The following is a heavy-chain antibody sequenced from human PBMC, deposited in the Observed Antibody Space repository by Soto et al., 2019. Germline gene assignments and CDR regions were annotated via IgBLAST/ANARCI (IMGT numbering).Heavy chain of an antibody. V-gene: IGHV4-34*01. J-gene: IGHJ4*02. CDR1: GGSISSYY. Sequence: SETLSLTCTVSGGSISSYYWTWIRQPPGTGLEWIGEINHSGSTNYNPSLKSRVTISVDTSKNQFSLKLTSVTAADTAVYYCARDKITGLYDYWGQGTLVTVSS. D-gene: IGHD2-8*02. CDR2: INHSGST. CDR3: ARDKITGLYDY.